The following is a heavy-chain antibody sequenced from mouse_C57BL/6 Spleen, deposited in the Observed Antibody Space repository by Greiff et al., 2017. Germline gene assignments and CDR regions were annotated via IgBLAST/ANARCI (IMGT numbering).Heavy chain of an antibody. CDR2: ISDGGSYT. D-gene: IGHD4-1*01. CDR1: GFTFSSYA. V-gene: IGHV5-4*01. CDR3: ARWTGTGAMDY. J-gene: IGHJ4*01. Sequence: EVQLVESGGGLVKPGGSLKLSCAASGFTFSSYAMSWVRQTPEKRLEWVATISDGGSYTYYPDNVKGRFTISRDNAKNNLYLQMSHLKSEDTAMYYCARWTGTGAMDYWGQGTSVTVSS.